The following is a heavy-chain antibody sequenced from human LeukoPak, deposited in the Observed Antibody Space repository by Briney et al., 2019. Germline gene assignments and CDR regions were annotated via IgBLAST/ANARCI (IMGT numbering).Heavy chain of an antibody. CDR3: AKDTGGVEAGLDE. D-gene: IGHD1-14*01. V-gene: IGHV5-10-1*01. J-gene: IGHJ4*02. CDR2: IGPSVSYI. Sequence: GASLQISCQGSGSYFTDFWITWLRQLPGKGLEWMARIGPSVSYINYSPSFQGHVTISVDNSISTAYLQWSSLEASDTAMYYCAKDTGGVEAGLDEWGQGTLVTVSS. CDR1: GSYFTDFW.